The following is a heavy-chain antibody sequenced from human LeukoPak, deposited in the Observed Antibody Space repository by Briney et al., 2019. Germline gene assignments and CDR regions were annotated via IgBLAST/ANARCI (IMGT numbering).Heavy chain of an antibody. CDR1: GFTFSSYA. V-gene: IGHV3-23*01. J-gene: IGHJ4*02. CDR3: AKGTVTGYFPQYYFDY. Sequence: PGGSLRLSCAASGFTFSSYAMSWVRQAPGKGPEWVSAISGSGGSTYYADSVKGRFTISRDNSKNTLYLQMNSLRAEDTAVYYCAKGTVTGYFPQYYFDYWGQGTLVTVSS. D-gene: IGHD3-9*01. CDR2: ISGSGGST.